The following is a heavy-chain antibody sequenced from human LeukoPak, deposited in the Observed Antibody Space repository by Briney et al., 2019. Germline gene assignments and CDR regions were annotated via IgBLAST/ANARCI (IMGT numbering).Heavy chain of an antibody. V-gene: IGHV4-34*01. CDR2: INHSGST. Sequence: SETLSLTCAVYGGSFSGYYWSWIRQPPGKGLEWIGEINHSGSTNYNPSLKSRVTISVDTSKNQFSLKLSSVTAADTALYYCARARVAAAGIAYYSYYMDVWGKGTTVTISS. CDR1: GGSFSGYY. D-gene: IGHD6-13*01. CDR3: ARARVAAAGIAYYSYYMDV. J-gene: IGHJ6*03.